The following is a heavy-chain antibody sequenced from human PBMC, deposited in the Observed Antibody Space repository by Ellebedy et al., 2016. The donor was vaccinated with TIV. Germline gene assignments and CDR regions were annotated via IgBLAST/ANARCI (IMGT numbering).Heavy chain of an antibody. CDR1: GFTFSRYW. D-gene: IGHD2-21*02. Sequence: GESLKISXAASGFTFSRYWMHWVRQAPGKGLVWVSRINSDGSSTTYADSVKGRFTISRDNAKNTLYLQMNSLRAEDTAVYYCARRGGGFTGGDSFPDYWGQGTLVTVSS. CDR2: INSDGSST. J-gene: IGHJ4*02. V-gene: IGHV3-74*01. CDR3: ARRGGGFTGGDSFPDY.